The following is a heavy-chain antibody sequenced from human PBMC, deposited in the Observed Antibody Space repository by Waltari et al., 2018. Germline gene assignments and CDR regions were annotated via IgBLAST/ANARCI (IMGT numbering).Heavy chain of an antibody. CDR1: GSTFSSYG. D-gene: IGHD6-13*01. CDR2: LSDDGSNK. J-gene: IGHJ4*02. CDR3: AKASGGSWYPLHFDY. V-gene: IGHV3-30*18. Sequence: QVQLVESGGGVVQPGRSLRLSCAASGSTFSSYGRPWVRQAPGKGREWVAVLSDDGSNKYYAESWKCRFTISRDNSKNTLYLKMNSLRAEDTAVYYGAKASGGSWYPLHFDYWGQGTLVTVSS.